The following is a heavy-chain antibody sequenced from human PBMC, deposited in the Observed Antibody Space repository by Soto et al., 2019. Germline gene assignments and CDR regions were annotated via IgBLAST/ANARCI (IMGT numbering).Heavy chain of an antibody. V-gene: IGHV1-18*01. CDR2: ISPSRGRT. J-gene: IGHJ4*02. CDR3: ARESVCSGTSCPWDY. CDR1: GYTFGISG. Sequence: QVQLVQSGAEVKKPGASVTVSCQASGYTFGISGLTWVRPAPGQGPEWMGRISPSRGRTKYAQKFQGRVTMTTQPPANTAHMELRSLTSDDTAVYYCARESVCSGTSCPWDYWGQGTLVTVSS. D-gene: IGHD2-2*01.